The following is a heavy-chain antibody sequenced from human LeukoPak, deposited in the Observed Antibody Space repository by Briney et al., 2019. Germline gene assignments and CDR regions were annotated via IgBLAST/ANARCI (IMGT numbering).Heavy chain of an antibody. Sequence: SETLSLTCTVSGGSISSGGYYWSWIRQHPGKGLEWVGYIYYSGSTYYNPSLKSRLTISVDTSKNQFSLKLSSVTAADTAVYYCARSSGYYFDYWGQGTPVTVSS. CDR3: ARSSGYYFDY. D-gene: IGHD3-22*01. J-gene: IGHJ4*02. CDR2: IYYSGST. V-gene: IGHV4-31*03. CDR1: GGSISSGGYY.